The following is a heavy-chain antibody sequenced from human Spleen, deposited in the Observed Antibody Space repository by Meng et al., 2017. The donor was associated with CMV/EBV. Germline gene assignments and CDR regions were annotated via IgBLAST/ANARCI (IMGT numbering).Heavy chain of an antibody. V-gene: IGHV4-34*01. J-gene: IGHJ6*02. D-gene: IGHD2/OR15-2a*01. Sequence: SETLSLTCAVYGGSFSGHYWSWVRQPPGKGLEWIGEINHSGSTNSNPSLKSRVTISVDKSKNQFSLRLRSVTAADTAVYYCARGLSSYDHYGMTVWGQGTTVTVSS. CDR1: GGSFSGHY. CDR2: INHSGST. CDR3: ARGLSSYDHYGMTV.